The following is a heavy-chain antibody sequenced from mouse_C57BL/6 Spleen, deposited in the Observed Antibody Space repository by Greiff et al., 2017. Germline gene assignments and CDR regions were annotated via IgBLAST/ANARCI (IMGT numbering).Heavy chain of an antibody. CDR3: ARNRDYYGSSDGYFDV. Sequence: QVQLQQSGPELVKPGASVKISCKASGYAFSSSWMNWVKQRPGKGLEWIGRIYPGDGDTNYNGQFKGKATLTADKSSSTAYRQLSSLTSEDSAVYYCARNRDYYGSSDGYFDVWGTGTTVTVSS. CDR2: IYPGDGDT. CDR1: GYAFSSSW. J-gene: IGHJ1*03. D-gene: IGHD1-1*01. V-gene: IGHV1-82*01.